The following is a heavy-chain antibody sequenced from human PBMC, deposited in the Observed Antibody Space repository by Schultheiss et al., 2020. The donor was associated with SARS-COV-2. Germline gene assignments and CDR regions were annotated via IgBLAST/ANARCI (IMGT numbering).Heavy chain of an antibody. CDR3: ASTIREGDYYYYGMDV. CDR1: GYTFTSYG. D-gene: IGHD5-12*01. CDR2: ISAYNGNT. Sequence: ASVKVSCKASGYTFTSYGISWVRQAPGQGLEWMGWISAYNGNTNYAQKLQGRVTMTTDTSTSTAYMELKSLRSDDTAVYYCASTIREGDYYYYGMDVWGQGTTVTVSS. J-gene: IGHJ6*02. V-gene: IGHV1-18*01.